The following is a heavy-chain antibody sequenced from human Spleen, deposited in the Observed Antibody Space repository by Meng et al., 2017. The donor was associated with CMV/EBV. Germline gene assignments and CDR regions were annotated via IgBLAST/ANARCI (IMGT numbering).Heavy chain of an antibody. J-gene: IGHJ4*02. D-gene: IGHD3-16*02. CDR3: ARGRYYDYVWGSYRWSSFDY. CDR2: INHSGST. Sequence: SFSGYYWSWIRQPPGKGLEWIGEINHSGSTNYNPSLKSRVTISVDTSKNQFSLKLSSVTAADTAVYYCARGRYYDYVWGSYRWSSFDYWGQGTLVTVSS. V-gene: IGHV4-34*01. CDR1: SFSGYY.